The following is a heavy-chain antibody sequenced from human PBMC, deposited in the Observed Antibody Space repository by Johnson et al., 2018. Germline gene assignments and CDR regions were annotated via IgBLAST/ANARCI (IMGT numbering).Heavy chain of an antibody. Sequence: VQLQESGGGLVQPGGSLKLSCAASGFTFSGSAMHWVRQASGKGLEWVGRIRSKANSYATAYAASVKGRFTISRDDSKNTAYLQMNSRKTEDTAGDYCTRTGRGGMVNGMDVWGQGTTVTVSS. D-gene: IGHD5-18*01. CDR3: TRTGRGGMVNGMDV. V-gene: IGHV3-73*02. CDR2: IRSKANSYAT. CDR1: GFTFSGSA. J-gene: IGHJ6*02.